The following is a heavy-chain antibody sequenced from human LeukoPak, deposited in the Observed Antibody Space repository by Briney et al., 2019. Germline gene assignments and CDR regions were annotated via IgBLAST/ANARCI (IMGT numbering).Heavy chain of an antibody. D-gene: IGHD2-2*01. V-gene: IGHV4-34*01. Sequence: SETLSLTCAVYGGSFSGYYWSWIRQPPGKGLEWIGEINHSGSTNYNPSLKSRVTISVDTSKNQFSLKLSSVTAADTAVYYCARVQHCSSTSCYPPQYYFDYWGQGTLVTVSS. CDR1: GGSFSGYY. J-gene: IGHJ4*02. CDR3: ARVQHCSSTSCYPPQYYFDY. CDR2: INHSGST.